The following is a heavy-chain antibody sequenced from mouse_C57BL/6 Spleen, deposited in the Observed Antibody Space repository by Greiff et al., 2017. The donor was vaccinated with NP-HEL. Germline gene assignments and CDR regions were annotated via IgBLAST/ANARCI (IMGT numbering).Heavy chain of an antibody. V-gene: IGHV1-80*01. CDR2: IYPGDGDT. Sequence: VQLQQSGAELVKPGASVKISCKASGYAFSSYWMNWVKQRPGKGLEWLGQIYPGDGDTNYNGKFKGKATLTADKSSSTAYMQLSSLTSEDSAVYFCARHYYGSSPFAYWGQGTLVTVSA. CDR1: GYAFSSYW. D-gene: IGHD1-1*01. CDR3: ARHYYGSSPFAY. J-gene: IGHJ3*01.